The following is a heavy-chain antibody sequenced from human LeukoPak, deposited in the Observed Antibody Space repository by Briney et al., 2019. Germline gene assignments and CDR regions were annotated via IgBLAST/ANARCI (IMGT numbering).Heavy chain of an antibody. D-gene: IGHD3-10*01. CDR3: ARDPHYGAFDI. Sequence: HGRSLRLSCAASGFSLSDFGTHWVRQAPGKGLEWVAEINQDGSQKFYVDSVKGRFSISRDNAKNSLYLQMDSLRAEDTAVYYCARDPHYGAFDIWGLGTMVTVSS. CDR1: GFSLSDFG. J-gene: IGHJ3*02. V-gene: IGHV3-7*01. CDR2: INQDGSQK.